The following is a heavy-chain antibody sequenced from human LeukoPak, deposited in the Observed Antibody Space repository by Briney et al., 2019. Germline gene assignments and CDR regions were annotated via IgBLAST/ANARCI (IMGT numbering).Heavy chain of an antibody. D-gene: IGHD2-15*01. Sequence: GGSLRLSCAASGFTVSSKYMSWVRQAPGKGLDWVSVIYSGGSTYYADSVKGRFTISRDNSKNTLYLQMNSLRAEDTAVYYCARVGDCSGGSCYSDFYYFDYWGQGTLVTVSS. CDR1: GFTVSSKY. V-gene: IGHV3-66*02. CDR2: IYSGGST. J-gene: IGHJ4*02. CDR3: ARVGDCSGGSCYSDFYYFDY.